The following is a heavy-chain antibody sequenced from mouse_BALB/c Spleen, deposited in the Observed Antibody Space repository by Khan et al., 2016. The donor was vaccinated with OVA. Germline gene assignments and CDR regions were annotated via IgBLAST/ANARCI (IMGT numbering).Heavy chain of an antibody. CDR1: GYIFTSYW. Sequence: QVQLKQSVAELVRPGASVKLSCKTSGYIFTSYWIHWVKQRSGQGLEWIARIYPGTDNTYYNEKLRDKATLTTDKSSSTAYIQLSSLKSEDSAVYCCAREEALYYFAYWGQGTTLTVSS. V-gene: IGHV1S132*01. CDR3: AREEALYYFAY. D-gene: IGHD1-1*01. J-gene: IGHJ2*01. CDR2: IYPGTDNT.